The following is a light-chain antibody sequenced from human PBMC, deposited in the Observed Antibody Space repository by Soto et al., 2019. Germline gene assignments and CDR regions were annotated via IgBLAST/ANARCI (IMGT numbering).Light chain of an antibody. J-gene: IGLJ2*01. CDR1: SSNIGSNY. CDR2: RNN. Sequence: QSVLTQPPSASGTPGQRVTISCSGSSSNIGSNYVYWYQQLPGTAPKLLIYRNNQRPSGVPDRFSGSLSGTSASLAISGLRSEDEDDYYCAAWDDSLSGRVFGGGTKLTVL. CDR3: AAWDDSLSGRV. V-gene: IGLV1-47*01.